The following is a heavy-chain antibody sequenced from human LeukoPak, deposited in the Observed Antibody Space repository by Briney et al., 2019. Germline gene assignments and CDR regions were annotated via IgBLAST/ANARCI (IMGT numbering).Heavy chain of an antibody. Sequence: GGSLRLSCAASGFMFSSYWMSWVRQAPGKGLEWVSAISCSGGSTYYADSVKGRFTISRDNSKNTLYLQLNSMRADDTAVYYCAKVGEPYGSGSYYVDYWGQGTLLTVSS. CDR3: AKVGEPYGSGSYYVDY. V-gene: IGHV3-23*01. D-gene: IGHD3-10*01. CDR2: ISCSGGST. J-gene: IGHJ4*02. CDR1: GFMFSSYW.